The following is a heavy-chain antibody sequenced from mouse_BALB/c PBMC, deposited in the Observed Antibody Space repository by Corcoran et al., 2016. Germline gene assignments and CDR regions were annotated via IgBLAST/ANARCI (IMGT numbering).Heavy chain of an antibody. D-gene: IGHD1-1*01. Sequence: QIQLVQSGPELKKPGETVKISCKASGYTFTNYGMNWVKQAPGKGLKWMGWINTYTGEATYADDFKGRFAFALETSASTAYLQSNNLKNEDMATYCCATLYGSSLYYFDDWGQGTTLTVSS. CDR3: ATLYGSSLYYFDD. V-gene: IGHV9-1*02. CDR1: GYTFTNYG. CDR2: INTYTGEA. J-gene: IGHJ2*01.